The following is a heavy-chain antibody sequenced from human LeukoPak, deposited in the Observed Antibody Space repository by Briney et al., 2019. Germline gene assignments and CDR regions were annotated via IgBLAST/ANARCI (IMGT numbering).Heavy chain of an antibody. Sequence: SETLSLTCAVYGGSFSGYYWSWIRQPPGKGLEWIGEINHSGSTNYNPSLKSRVTISVDTSKNQFSLKLSSVTAAATAVYYCARVGPMYSSSFWMDVWGKGTTVTVTS. CDR1: GGSFSGYY. CDR2: INHSGST. J-gene: IGHJ6*04. CDR3: ARVGPMYSSSFWMDV. V-gene: IGHV4-34*01. D-gene: IGHD6-6*01.